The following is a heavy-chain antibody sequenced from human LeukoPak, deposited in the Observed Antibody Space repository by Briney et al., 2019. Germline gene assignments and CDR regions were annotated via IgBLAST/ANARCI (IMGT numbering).Heavy chain of an antibody. CDR2: IYTGGST. D-gene: IGHD3-10*01. J-gene: IGHJ4*02. V-gene: IGHV4-4*07. CDR3: ARGLVRGVIDY. CDR1: GGSISSYY. Sequence: PSETLSLTCTVSGGSISSYYWSWIRQPAGKGLEWIGRIYTGGSTNYNPSLKSRVTISVDTSKNQFSLKLSSVTAADTAVYYCARGLVRGVIDYWGQGTLVTISS.